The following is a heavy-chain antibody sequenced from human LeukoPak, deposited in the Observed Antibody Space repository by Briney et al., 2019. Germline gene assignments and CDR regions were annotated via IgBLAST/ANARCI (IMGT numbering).Heavy chain of an antibody. CDR3: ARGGGKWFRPNANWFDP. CDR1: GFTFSSYW. D-gene: IGHD3-22*01. V-gene: IGHV3-7*01. Sequence: GGSLRLSCAASGFTFSSYWMSWVRQAPGKGLEWVANVKHDGSEKYYVDSVKGRFTISRDNAKNSLYLQMNSLRAEDTAVYYCARGGGKWFRPNANWFDPWGQGTLVTVSS. CDR2: VKHDGSEK. J-gene: IGHJ5*02.